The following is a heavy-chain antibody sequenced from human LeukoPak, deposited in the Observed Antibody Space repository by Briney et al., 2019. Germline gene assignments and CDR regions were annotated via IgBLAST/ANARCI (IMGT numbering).Heavy chain of an antibody. Sequence: PWGSLRLSCAASGFNFTNAWMSWVRQAPGKGLEWVGRIKRKVDGATTEYSALVKGRFTILRDDSINTLYLQMNSLNTEDTAIYYCTKVSGTYLKKDYWGQGTLVSVSS. D-gene: IGHD1-26*01. CDR3: TKVSGTYLKKDY. J-gene: IGHJ4*02. CDR1: GFNFTNAW. V-gene: IGHV3-15*01. CDR2: IKRKVDGATT.